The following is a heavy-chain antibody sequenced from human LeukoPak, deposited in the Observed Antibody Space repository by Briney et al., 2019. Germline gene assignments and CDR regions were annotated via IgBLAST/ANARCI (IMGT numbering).Heavy chain of an antibody. CDR2: ISYDGSHK. Sequence: PGGSLRLSCVASGFTFNNYGIHWVRQAPGKGLEWVAVISYDGSHKYYADSVKGRFTISRDTSKNTLYLQMDSLRAEDTAVYYCASGDTTGYSGDAFNIWGQGTMVTVSS. CDR1: GFTFNNYG. D-gene: IGHD3-22*01. J-gene: IGHJ3*02. CDR3: ASGDTTGYSGDAFNI. V-gene: IGHV3-30*03.